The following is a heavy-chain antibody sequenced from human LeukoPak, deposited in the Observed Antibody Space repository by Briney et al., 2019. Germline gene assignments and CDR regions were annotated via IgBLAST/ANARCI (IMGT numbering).Heavy chain of an antibody. Sequence: SETLSLTCTVSGGSISNAAYYWSWIRQHPGKGLEWIGYIYYSGSTYYNPSLKSRVIISVDTSKNQFSLELSSVTAADMAVYYCARVAAATTNPRFDYWGRGTLVTVSS. CDR2: IYYSGST. CDR1: GGSISNAAYY. V-gene: IGHV4-31*03. J-gene: IGHJ4*02. CDR3: ARVAAATTNPRFDY. D-gene: IGHD5-24*01.